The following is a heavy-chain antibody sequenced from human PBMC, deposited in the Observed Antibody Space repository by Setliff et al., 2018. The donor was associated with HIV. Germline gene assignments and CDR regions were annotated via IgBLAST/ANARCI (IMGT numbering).Heavy chain of an antibody. D-gene: IGHD3-9*01. CDR1: GYTFTAYY. J-gene: IGHJ4*02. V-gene: IGHV1-2*06. CDR2: IDPTTGDK. Sequence: ASVKVSCKASGYTFTAYYIHWVRQAPGQGLEWMGRIDPTTGDKRYTRRFQGRVTMTRETSISSVYMELSRLTSDDTALYYCTRTKILTGYYFSPTYCFDSWGQGTLVTVSS. CDR3: TRTKILTGYYFSPTYCFDS.